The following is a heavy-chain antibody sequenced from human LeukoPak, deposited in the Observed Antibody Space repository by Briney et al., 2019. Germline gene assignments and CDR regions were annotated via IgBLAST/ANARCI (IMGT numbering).Heavy chain of an antibody. CDR1: GFTVSSNY. Sequence: GGSLRLSCAASGFTVSSNYMSWVRQAPGKGLEWVSGIYSGGSTYYADSVKGRFTISRDNSKNTLYLQMNSLRAEDTAVYYCGRGGAPNYYDSSGDYHYWGQGTLVTVSS. V-gene: IGHV3-53*01. CDR2: IYSGGST. D-gene: IGHD3-22*01. J-gene: IGHJ4*02. CDR3: GRGGAPNYYDSSGDYHY.